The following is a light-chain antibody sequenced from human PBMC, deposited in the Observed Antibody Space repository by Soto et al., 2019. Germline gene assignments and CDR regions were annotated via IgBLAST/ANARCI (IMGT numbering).Light chain of an antibody. V-gene: IGLV1-40*01. CDR3: QSYDSSLSVHVV. Sequence: QSVLTQPPSVSGAPGQRVTISCTGSSSNFGAGYDVHWYQQLPGTAPKLLTYGNSNRPSGVPDRFSGSKSGTSASLAITGLQAEDEADYYCQSYDSSLSVHVVFGGGTKLTVL. J-gene: IGLJ2*01. CDR2: GNS. CDR1: SSNFGAGYD.